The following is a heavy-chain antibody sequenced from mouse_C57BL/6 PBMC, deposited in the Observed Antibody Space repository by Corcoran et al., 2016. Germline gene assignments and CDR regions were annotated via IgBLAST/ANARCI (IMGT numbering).Heavy chain of an antibody. CDR1: GYTFTTYG. Sequence: QIQLVQSGPELKKPGETVKIYCKASGYTFTTYGMSWVKQAPGKGLKWMGWINTYSGVPTYADDFKGRFAFSLETSASTAYLQINNLKNEDTATYFCARVDYYGYYFDYWGQGTTLTVSS. V-gene: IGHV9-3*01. CDR3: ARVDYYGYYFDY. CDR2: INTYSGVP. D-gene: IGHD1-1*01. J-gene: IGHJ2*01.